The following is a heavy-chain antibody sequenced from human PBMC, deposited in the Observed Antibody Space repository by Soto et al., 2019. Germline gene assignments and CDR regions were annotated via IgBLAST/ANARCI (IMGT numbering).Heavy chain of an antibody. V-gene: IGHV1-58*01. J-gene: IGHJ4*02. CDR2: IVVGSGNT. D-gene: IGHD3-22*01. CDR3: VRVNEGVYYDSSGYYDF. CDR1: GFTFTSSA. Sequence: SVKVSCKASGFTFTSSAVQWVRQARGQRLEWIGWIVVGSGNTNYAQKFQERVTITRDMSTNTAYMELRSLRSDDMAVYYCVRVNEGVYYDSSGYYDFWGQGTLVTVSS.